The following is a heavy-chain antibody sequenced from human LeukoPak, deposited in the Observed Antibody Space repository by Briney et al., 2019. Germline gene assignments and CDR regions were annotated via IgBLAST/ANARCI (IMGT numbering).Heavy chain of an antibody. D-gene: IGHD3-16*01. J-gene: IGHJ6*02. CDR3: ARGGGLDV. CDR1: GFTFSSHL. CDR2: INHNGNVN. V-gene: IGHV3-7*03. Sequence: GGSLRLSRAASGFTFSSHLMHWVRQAPGKGLEWVASINHNGNVNYYVDSVRGRFTISRDNAKNSLYLQMSNLRAEDTAVYFCARGGGLDVWGQGATVTVSS.